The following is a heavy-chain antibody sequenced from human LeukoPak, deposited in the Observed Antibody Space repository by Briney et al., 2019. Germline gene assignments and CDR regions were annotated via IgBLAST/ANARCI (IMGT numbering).Heavy chain of an antibody. CDR1: GFTFSSYG. CDR2: IWYDGSNK. V-gene: IGHV3-33*06. D-gene: IGHD1-26*01. Sequence: GGSLRLSCAASGFTFSSYGMHWVRQAPGKGLEWVAVIWYDGSNKYYADAVKGRFTISRDNSKNTMYLQMNSLRAEDTAVYYCAKDTLEYSGSYFDYGGQGTLVTVSS. CDR3: AKDTLEYSGSYFDY. J-gene: IGHJ4*02.